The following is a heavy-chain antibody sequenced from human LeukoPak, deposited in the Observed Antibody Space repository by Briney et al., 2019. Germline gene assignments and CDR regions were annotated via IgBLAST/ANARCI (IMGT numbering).Heavy chain of an antibody. V-gene: IGHV3-23*01. Sequence: GGSLRLSCAASGFTFSSYAMSWVRQAPGKGLEWVSAISGSGGSTYYADSVKGRFTISRDNSKNTLYLQMNSLRAEDTAVYYCAKDGSITIFGVVIGSWFDPWGQGTLVTVSS. CDR1: GFTFSSYA. J-gene: IGHJ5*02. CDR3: AKDGSITIFGVVIGSWFDP. CDR2: ISGSGGST. D-gene: IGHD3-3*01.